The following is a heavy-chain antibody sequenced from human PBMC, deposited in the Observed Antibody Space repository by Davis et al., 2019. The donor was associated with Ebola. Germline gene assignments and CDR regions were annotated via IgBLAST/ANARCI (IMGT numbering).Heavy chain of an antibody. CDR2: ISNRGDRI. Sequence: PGGSLRLSCAASNFTSSDYYMSWIRQAPGKGLEWISYISNRGDRIYYADSVKGSFTISRDNAKTSLFLQMNSLKAEDSAVYYCARAASPYYGLGSYYSDDWGQGTLVTVSS. CDR3: ARAASPYYGLGSYYSDD. D-gene: IGHD3-10*01. V-gene: IGHV3-11*04. J-gene: IGHJ4*01. CDR1: NFTSSDYY.